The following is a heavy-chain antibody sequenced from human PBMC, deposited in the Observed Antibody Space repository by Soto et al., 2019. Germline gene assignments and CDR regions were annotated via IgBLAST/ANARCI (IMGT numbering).Heavy chain of an antibody. Sequence: ASVKVSCKASGGTFSSYAISWVRQAPGQGLEWMGGIIPIFGTANYAQKFQGRVTITADESTSTAYMELSSLRSEDTAVYYCAASLLVVVPAATSYNYYYYGMDVWGQGTTVTVSS. CDR3: AASLLVVVPAATSYNYYYYGMDV. CDR2: IIPIFGTA. J-gene: IGHJ6*02. CDR1: GGTFSSYA. D-gene: IGHD2-2*01. V-gene: IGHV1-69*13.